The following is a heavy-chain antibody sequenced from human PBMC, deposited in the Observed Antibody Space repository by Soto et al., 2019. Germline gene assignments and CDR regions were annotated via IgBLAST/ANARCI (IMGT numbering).Heavy chain of an antibody. Sequence: QLQLQESGPGLVKPSETLSLTCTVSGGSISSSSYYWGWIRQPPGKGLEWIGSIYYSGRTYYNPSLKSRVTISVDTSKNQCALNLSSVTAADTAVYYCARQGMLTGYYYAFDIWGQGTMVTVSS. J-gene: IGHJ3*02. D-gene: IGHD3-9*01. CDR1: GGSISSSSYY. V-gene: IGHV4-39*01. CDR2: IYYSGRT. CDR3: ARQGMLTGYYYAFDI.